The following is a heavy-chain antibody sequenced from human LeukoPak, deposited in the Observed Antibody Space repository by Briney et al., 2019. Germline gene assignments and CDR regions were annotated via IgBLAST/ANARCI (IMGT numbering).Heavy chain of an antibody. CDR2: IGAAGDT. D-gene: IGHD1-26*01. J-gene: IGHJ4*02. CDR3: AKEVGTFTLDY. V-gene: IGHV3-13*04. CDR1: GFTVSSHD. Sequence: AGGSLRLSCAASGFTVSSHDMHWVRQATGKGLEWVSVIGAAGDTYYAGSVKGRFTISRENAKNSLYLQMNSLRVEDTAVYYCAKEVGTFTLDYWGQGTLVTVSS.